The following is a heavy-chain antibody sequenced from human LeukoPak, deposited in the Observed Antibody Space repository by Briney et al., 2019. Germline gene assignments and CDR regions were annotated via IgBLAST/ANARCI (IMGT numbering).Heavy chain of an antibody. Sequence: PGGSLRLSCAASGFTFSSYAMHWVRQAPGKGLEWVAVISYDGSNKYYADSVKGRFTISRDNAKNTLYLQMDSLGAEDTAVYYCTRVSTTDDYWGQGTLVTVSS. CDR2: ISYDGSNK. V-gene: IGHV3-30-3*01. CDR1: GFTFSSYA. D-gene: IGHD2/OR15-2a*01. J-gene: IGHJ4*02. CDR3: TRVSTTDDY.